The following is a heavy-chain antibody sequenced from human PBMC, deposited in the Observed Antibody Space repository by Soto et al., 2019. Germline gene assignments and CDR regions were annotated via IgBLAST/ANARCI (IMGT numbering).Heavy chain of an antibody. J-gene: IGHJ4*02. CDR1: GYTFSSYG. CDR2: INPNNGNT. V-gene: IGHV1-18*01. D-gene: IGHD1-26*01. Sequence: QVQLVQSGAEVKKPGASVKVSCKASGYTFSSYGISWVRQAPGQGLEWMGWINPNNGNTNYAQKVQGRXTXTXHTSTSTAYMELRSLRSDDTAMYYCARGGPGAPFDYWGQGIPVTVSS. CDR3: ARGGPGAPFDY.